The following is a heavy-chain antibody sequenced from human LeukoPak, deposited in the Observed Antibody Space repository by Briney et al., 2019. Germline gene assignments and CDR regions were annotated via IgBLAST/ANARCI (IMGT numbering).Heavy chain of an antibody. D-gene: IGHD3-10*01. V-gene: IGHV1-69*13. CDR3: ASDRVGSGSYFDY. J-gene: IGHJ4*02. CDR2: IIPIFGTA. CDR1: GGTFSSYA. Sequence: SVKVSCKSSGGTFSSYAISWVRQAPVQGLEWMGGIIPIFGTANYAQKFQGRVTITADESTSTAYMELSSLRSEDTAVYYCASDRVGSGSYFDYWGQGTLVTVSS.